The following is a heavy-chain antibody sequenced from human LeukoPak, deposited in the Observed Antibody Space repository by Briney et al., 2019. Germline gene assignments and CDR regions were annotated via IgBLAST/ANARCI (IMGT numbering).Heavy chain of an antibody. CDR2: IIPILGIA. Sequence: VASVKVSCKASGGTFSSYAISWVRQAPGQGLEWMGRIIPILGIANYAQKFQGRVTITADKSTSTAYMELSSLRSEDTAVYYCARDQPPNGYGGNGGSDYWGQGTLVTVSS. CDR3: ARDQPPNGYGGNGGSDY. D-gene: IGHD4-23*01. J-gene: IGHJ4*02. V-gene: IGHV1-69*04. CDR1: GGTFSSYA.